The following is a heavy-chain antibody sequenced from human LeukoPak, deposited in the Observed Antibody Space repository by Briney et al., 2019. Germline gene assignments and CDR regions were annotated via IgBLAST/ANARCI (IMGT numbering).Heavy chain of an antibody. V-gene: IGHV4-38-2*02. Sequence: PSETLSLTCAVSGYSISSGYQWAWIRQSPGKGLEWIGSIYHSGSAHYNPSLKSRVTISVETSKNQFSLKMYSVTAADTAVYYCARDPRWLTPDCTSTSCYENYFDPWGQETLVTVSS. J-gene: IGHJ5*02. CDR2: IYHSGSA. CDR1: GYSISSGYQ. D-gene: IGHD2-2*01. CDR3: ARDPRWLTPDCTSTSCYENYFDP.